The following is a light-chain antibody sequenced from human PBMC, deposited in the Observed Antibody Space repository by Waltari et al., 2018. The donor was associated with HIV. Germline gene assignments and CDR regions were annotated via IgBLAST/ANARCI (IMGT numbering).Light chain of an antibody. Sequence: QSVVTQPPSASGTPGQNISISCSGDISNLGGNFVYWYQQRPGTAPRLLIYRNDQRPSGVPDRFSGSKSATSASLAISGLRSEDEADYHCSTWDNSLSHWVFVGGTKVTVL. J-gene: IGLJ3*02. V-gene: IGLV1-47*01. CDR3: STWDNSLSHWV. CDR1: ISNLGGNF. CDR2: RND.